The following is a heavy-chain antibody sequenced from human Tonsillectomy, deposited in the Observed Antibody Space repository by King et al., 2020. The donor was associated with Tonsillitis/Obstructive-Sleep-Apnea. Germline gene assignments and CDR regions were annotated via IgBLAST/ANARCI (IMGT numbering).Heavy chain of an antibody. D-gene: IGHD5-18*01. CDR3: ARGGYSNYVDY. CDR1: GYSFTNYG. Sequence: HVQLVESGAEVKKPGASVKVSCKASGYSFTNYGISWVRQAPGQGLEWMGWISGYNGNTNYAQNLQGRVTMTADTSTSTAYMELRSLRSDDTAVYYCARGGYSNYVDYWGQGTLVTVSS. CDR2: ISGYNGNT. V-gene: IGHV1-18*01. J-gene: IGHJ4*02.